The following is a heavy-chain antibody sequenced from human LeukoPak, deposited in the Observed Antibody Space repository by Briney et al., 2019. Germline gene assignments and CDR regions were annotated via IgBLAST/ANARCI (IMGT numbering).Heavy chain of an antibody. CDR2: IYPGDSDT. V-gene: IGHV5-51*01. CDR3: ARHTVRLMMGSGYYPHNYYYYYYGMDV. J-gene: IGHJ6*02. Sequence: GESLKISCKGSGYSFTSYWIGWVRQMPGKGLEWMGIIYPGDSDTRYSPSFQGQVTISADKSISTAYLQWSSLKASDTAMYYCARHTVRLMMGSGYYPHNYYYYYYGMDVWGQGTTVTVSS. D-gene: IGHD3-22*01. CDR1: GYSFTSYW.